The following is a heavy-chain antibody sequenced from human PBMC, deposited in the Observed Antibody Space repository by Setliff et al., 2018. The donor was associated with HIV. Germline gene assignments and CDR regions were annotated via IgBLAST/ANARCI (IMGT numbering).Heavy chain of an antibody. Sequence: ASVKVSCKASGGAFTSYAFSWVRQAPGQGLEWMGRIIPVYHTTDYAPQFQGRVTITADKSTSTVYMDLSNLRSDDTATYYCAPDFGDNWFDPWG. D-gene: IGHD4-17*01. CDR2: IIPVYHTT. V-gene: IGHV1-69*06. J-gene: IGHJ5*02. CDR1: GGAFTSYA. CDR3: APDFGDNWFDP.